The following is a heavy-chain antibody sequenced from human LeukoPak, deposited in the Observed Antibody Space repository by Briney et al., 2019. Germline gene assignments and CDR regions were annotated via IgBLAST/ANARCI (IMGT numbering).Heavy chain of an antibody. CDR3: ARTSLVTVFNWFDP. J-gene: IGHJ5*02. CDR1: GYSISSDYY. D-gene: IGHD3-16*02. Sequence: SETLSLTCTVSGYSISSDYYWGWIRQPPGKGLEWIGSIHHSGSTYYNPSLKSRVTIFVDTSKNQFSLKLSSVTAADTAVYYCARTSLVTVFNWFDPWGQGTLVTVSS. CDR2: IHHSGST. V-gene: IGHV4-38-2*02.